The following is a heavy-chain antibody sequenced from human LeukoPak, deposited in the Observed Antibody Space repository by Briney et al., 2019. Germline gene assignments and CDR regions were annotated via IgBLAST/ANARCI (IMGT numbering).Heavy chain of an antibody. CDR3: ARERSSSGGHNWFDP. CDR1: GGYIVTSGHS. V-gene: IGHV4-39*07. Sequence: SETRSLTCTVSGGYIVTSGHSWGWIRQPPGRGREWVGSVYYTGVTSTNPFFRSRMSISVDTSKNQFSLNLTSVTAVDAAVYYCARERSSSGGHNWFDPWGQGTLVTVSS. J-gene: IGHJ5*02. D-gene: IGHD4-23*01. CDR2: VYYTGVT.